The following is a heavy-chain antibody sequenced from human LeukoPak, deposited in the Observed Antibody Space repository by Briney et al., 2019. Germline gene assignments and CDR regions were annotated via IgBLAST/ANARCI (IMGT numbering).Heavy chain of an antibody. V-gene: IGHV4-38-2*02. CDR2: IYHSGST. J-gene: IGHJ3*02. Sequence: SETLSLTCAVSGYSISSGYYWGWIRQPPGKGLEWIGSIYHSGSTYYNPSLKSRVTISVDTSKNQFSLKLSSVTAADTAVYYRARDSGYSYGDDAFDIWGQGTMVTVSS. CDR3: ARDSGYSYGDDAFDI. CDR1: GYSISSGYY. D-gene: IGHD5-18*01.